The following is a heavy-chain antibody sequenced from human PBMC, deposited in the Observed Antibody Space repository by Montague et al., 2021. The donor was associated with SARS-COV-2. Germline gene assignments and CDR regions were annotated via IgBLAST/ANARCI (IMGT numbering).Heavy chain of an antibody. CDR1: GYTFTSYG. CDR3: ARGRQHFNMIVVVMTGGEYYFDY. J-gene: IGHJ4*02. CDR2: ISAYNGNT. D-gene: IGHD3-22*01. V-gene: IGHV1-18*01. Sequence: SVKVSCKASGYTFTSYGISWVRQAPGQGLEWMGWISAYNGNTNYAQKLQGRVTMTTDTTTSTAYMELRSLRSDDTAVYYCARGRQHFNMIVVVMTGGEYYFDYWGQGTLVTVSS.